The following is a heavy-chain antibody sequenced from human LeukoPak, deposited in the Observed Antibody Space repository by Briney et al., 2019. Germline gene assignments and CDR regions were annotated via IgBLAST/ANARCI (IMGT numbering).Heavy chain of an antibody. J-gene: IGHJ4*02. CDR2: ISWNSGSI. V-gene: IGHV3-9*01. CDR1: GFTFDDYA. D-gene: IGHD6-19*01. CDR3: AKDTGSGWYGPGY. Sequence: GGSLRLSCAASGFTFDDYAMHWVRQAPGKGLEWVSGISWNSGSIGYADSVKGRFTISRDNAKNSLYLQMNSLRAEDTALYYCAKDTGSGWYGPGYWGQGTLVTVSS.